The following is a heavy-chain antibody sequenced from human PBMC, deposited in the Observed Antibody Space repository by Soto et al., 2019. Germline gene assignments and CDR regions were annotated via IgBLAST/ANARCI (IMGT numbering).Heavy chain of an antibody. D-gene: IGHD6-13*01. J-gene: IGHJ5*02. V-gene: IGHV4-59*01. CDR2: IYYSGST. Sequence: SETLSLTCTVSVGSISSYYWSWIRQPPGKGLEWIGYIYYSGSTNYNPSLKSRVTISVDTSKNQFSLKLSSVTAADTAVYYCARVGVGSSSWYWFDPWGQGTLVTVSS. CDR3: ARVGVGSSSWYWFDP. CDR1: VGSISSYY.